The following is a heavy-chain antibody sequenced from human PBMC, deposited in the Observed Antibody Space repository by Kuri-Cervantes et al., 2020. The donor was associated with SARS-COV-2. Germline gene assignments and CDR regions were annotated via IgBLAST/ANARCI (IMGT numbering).Heavy chain of an antibody. CDR3: ARDGSATVSTLFDY. J-gene: IGHJ4*02. V-gene: IGHV1-2*02. CDR2: INPNSGGT. D-gene: IGHD4-11*01. Sequence: VKVSCKASGYTFTGYYMHWVRQAPGQGLEWMGWINPNSGGTNYAQKFQGRVTMTRDTSTSTAYMELSRLRSDDTAVYYCARDGSATVSTLFDYWGQGILVTVSS. CDR1: GYTFTGYY.